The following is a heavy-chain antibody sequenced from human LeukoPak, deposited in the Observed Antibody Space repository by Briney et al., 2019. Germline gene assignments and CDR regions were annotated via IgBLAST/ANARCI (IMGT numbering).Heavy chain of an antibody. CDR1: GYTFSNYG. CDR3: ARVVTRPRGPDVYYYYGMDV. V-gene: IGHV1-69*13. Sequence: SVTVSCKATGYTFSNYGIAWVRQAPGQGLEWMGGIIPIFGTANYAQKFQGRVTITADESTSTAYMELSSLRSEDTAAYYCARVVTRPRGPDVYYYYGMDVWGQGTTVTVSS. CDR2: IIPIFGTA. J-gene: IGHJ6*02. D-gene: IGHD1-14*01.